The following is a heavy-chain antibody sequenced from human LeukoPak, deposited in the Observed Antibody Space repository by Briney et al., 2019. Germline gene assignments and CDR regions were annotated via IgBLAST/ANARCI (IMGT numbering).Heavy chain of an antibody. J-gene: IGHJ3*02. CDR2: IIPIFGTA. V-gene: IGHV1-69*05. CDR1: GGTFSSYA. CDR3: ARHRRARNGPKQKNDDFDI. D-gene: IGHD1-14*01. Sequence: ASVKVSCKASGGTFSSYAISWVRQAPGQGLEWMGGIIPIFGTANYAQKFQGRVTITTDESTSTAYMELSSLRSEDTAMYYCARHRRARNGPKQKNDDFDIWGQGTMVTVSS.